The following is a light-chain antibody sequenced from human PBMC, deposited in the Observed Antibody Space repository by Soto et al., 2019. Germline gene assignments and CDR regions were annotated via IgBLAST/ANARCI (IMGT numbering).Light chain of an antibody. CDR2: GAS. CDR1: QSVSSD. CDR3: QQYNNWPHT. J-gene: IGKJ2*01. V-gene: IGKV3-15*01. Sequence: EVVMTQSPATLSVYPGERATLSCRASQSVSSDLAWYLQKPGQAPSLLVYGASTRATGMPARFSGSGPGTEFTLTISSLQSEDFAVYYCQQYNNWPHTFGQGTKLEIK.